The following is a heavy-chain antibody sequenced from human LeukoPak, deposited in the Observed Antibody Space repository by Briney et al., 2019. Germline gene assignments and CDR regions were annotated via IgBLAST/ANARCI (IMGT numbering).Heavy chain of an antibody. J-gene: IGHJ5*02. V-gene: IGHV3-23*01. CDR1: GFTFRSYA. CDR2: ISGSADTT. D-gene: IGHD6-19*01. Sequence: PGGSLRLSCAASGFTFRSYAMNWVRQAPGKGLEWVSSISGSADTTYYADSVKGRFTISRDNYKNTLYLQMNSLRADDTAVYYCAKDPRVAVPRNWFDPWGQGTLVIVSS. CDR3: AKDPRVAVPRNWFDP.